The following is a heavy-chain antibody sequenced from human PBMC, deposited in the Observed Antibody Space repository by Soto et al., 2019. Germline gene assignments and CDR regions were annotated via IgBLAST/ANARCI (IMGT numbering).Heavy chain of an antibody. V-gene: IGHV3-49*03. CDR1: GFTFGDYA. J-gene: IGHJ6*02. Sequence: SLRLSCTASGFTFGDYAMSWFRQAPGKGLEWVGFIRSKAYGGTTEYAASVKGRFTISRDDSKSIAYLQMNSLKTEDTAVYYCTRVRAPGGRDYYGMDVWGQGTTVTVSS. CDR2: IRSKAYGGTT. CDR3: TRVRAPGGRDYYGMDV.